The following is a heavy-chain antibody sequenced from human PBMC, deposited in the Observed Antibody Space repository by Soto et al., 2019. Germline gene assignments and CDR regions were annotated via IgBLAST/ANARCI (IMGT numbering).Heavy chain of an antibody. D-gene: IGHD2-21*02. CDR1: GFSFSDFG. CDR2: ISHDGSNQ. Sequence: LRLSCAPSGFSFSDFGMHWVRQAPGKGLEWVAAISHDGSNQYYGDSVKGRFSISRDHSNNRLYLQMNNLKVEDSAIYFCAKETRSRAVTATRVNGMDVWGQGTTVTVSS. V-gene: IGHV3-30*18. J-gene: IGHJ6*02. CDR3: AKETRSRAVTATRVNGMDV.